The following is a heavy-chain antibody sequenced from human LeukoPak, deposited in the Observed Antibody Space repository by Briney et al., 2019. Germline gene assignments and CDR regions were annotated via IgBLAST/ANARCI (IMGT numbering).Heavy chain of an antibody. J-gene: IGHJ5*02. CDR1: GGSISSSSYY. Sequence: SETLSLTCTVSGGSISSSSYYWGWIRQPPGKGLEWIGSIYYSGSTYYNPSLKSRVTISVDTSKNQFSLKLSSVTAADTAVYYCAKAFSVPNWFDPWGQGTLVTVSS. CDR3: AKAFSVPNWFDP. V-gene: IGHV4-39*07. D-gene: IGHD6-25*01. CDR2: IYYSGST.